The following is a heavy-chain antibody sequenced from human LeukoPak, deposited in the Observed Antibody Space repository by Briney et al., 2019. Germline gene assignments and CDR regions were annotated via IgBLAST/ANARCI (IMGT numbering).Heavy chain of an antibody. V-gene: IGHV3-74*01. CDR3: TGGGTVSSWFDP. D-gene: IGHD4-17*01. CDR1: GFTFSNYW. CDR2: INPDGSST. J-gene: IGHJ5*02. Sequence: GGSLRLSCAASGFTFSNYWMHWVRQAPGKGLVWVSRINPDGSSTSYADAVKGRFTISRDNAKNTLYLQMNSLRADDTSVYYCTGGGTVSSWFDPWGQGTLVTVSS.